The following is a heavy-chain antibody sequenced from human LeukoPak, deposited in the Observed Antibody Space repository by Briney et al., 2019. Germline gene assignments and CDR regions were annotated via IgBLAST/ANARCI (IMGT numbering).Heavy chain of an antibody. CDR3: ARRVTYYYGSGSYFWFDP. CDR2: ISSNGGST. CDR1: GFTFSSYA. D-gene: IGHD3-10*01. J-gene: IGHJ5*02. Sequence: GGSLRLSCAASGFTFSSYAMHWVRQAPGKGLEYVSAISSNGGSTYYANSVKGRFTISRDNSKNTLYLQMGSLRAEDMAVYYCARRVTYYYGSGSYFWFDPWGQGTLVTVSS. V-gene: IGHV3-64*01.